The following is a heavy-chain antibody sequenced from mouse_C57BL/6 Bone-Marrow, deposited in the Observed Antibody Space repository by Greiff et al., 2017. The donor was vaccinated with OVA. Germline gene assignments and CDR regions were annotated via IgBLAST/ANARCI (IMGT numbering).Heavy chain of an antibody. J-gene: IGHJ2*01. CDR2: IDPENGDT. CDR1: GFNIKDDY. D-gene: IGHD1-1*01. V-gene: IGHV14-4*01. CDR3: TSSTVVAPYFDY. Sequence: EVKLQESGAELVRPGASVKLSCTASGFNIKDDYMHWVKQRPEQGLEWIGWIDPENGDTEYASKFQGKAPITADTSSNTAYLQLSSLTSEDTAVYYCTSSTVVAPYFDYWGQGTTLTVSS.